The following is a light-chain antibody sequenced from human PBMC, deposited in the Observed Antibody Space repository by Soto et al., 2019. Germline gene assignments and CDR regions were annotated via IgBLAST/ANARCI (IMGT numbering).Light chain of an antibody. Sequence: EIVLTQSPATLSLSPGERATLSCRASQSVSRYLAWYQQKPCQAPRLLIYDASNRATGIPARFSGSGSGTDFTLTITSLEPEYFAVYYCQQRSSWPSTFGGGTKVEI. V-gene: IGKV3-11*01. CDR1: QSVSRY. J-gene: IGKJ4*01. CDR3: QQRSSWPST. CDR2: DAS.